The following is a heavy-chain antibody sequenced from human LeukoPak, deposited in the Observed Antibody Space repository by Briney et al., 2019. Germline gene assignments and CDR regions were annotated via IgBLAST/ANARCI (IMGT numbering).Heavy chain of an antibody. CDR2: ISYSGST. J-gene: IGHJ4*02. D-gene: IGHD1-1*01. CDR3: ARGGSRSYTSSTLDY. CDR1: GGSINVYY. V-gene: IGHV4-59*01. Sequence: SETLSLTCSVSGGSINVYYWNWMRQSPGKGREWIGSISYSGSTNYNPSLKSRVTISMDTSKNRFSLKVSSVIAADTAMYYCARGGSRSYTSSTLDYWGQGTLVTVSS.